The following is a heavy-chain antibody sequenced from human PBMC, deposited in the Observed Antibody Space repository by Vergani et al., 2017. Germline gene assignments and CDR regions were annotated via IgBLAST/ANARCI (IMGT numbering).Heavy chain of an antibody. V-gene: IGHV3-23*01. D-gene: IGHD3-3*01. CDR1: GFTFSSYA. CDR3: AXDLIQYYDFWSGDGPIDY. CDR2: ISGSGGST. Sequence: EVQLLESGGGLVQPGGSLRLSCAASGFTFSSYAMSWVRQAPGTGLEWVSAISGSGGSTYYADSVKGRFTISRDNSKNTLYLQMNSLRAEDTAVYYCAXDLIQYYDFWSGDGPIDYWGQGTLVTVSS. J-gene: IGHJ4*02.